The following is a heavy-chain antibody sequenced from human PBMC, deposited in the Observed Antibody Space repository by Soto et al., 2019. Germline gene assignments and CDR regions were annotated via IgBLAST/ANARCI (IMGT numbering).Heavy chain of an antibody. CDR2: IYYSGTT. Sequence: SETLSLTCTVSGGSVSSGSYYWSWVRQKPGKDLEWIGYIYYSGTTYYNPSLKSRVTISLDTSKNQFSLKLSSVTAADTAVYYCARAAATGTFIFDYWGQGTLVTVSS. CDR3: ARAAATGTFIFDY. D-gene: IGHD6-13*01. V-gene: IGHV4-31*03. J-gene: IGHJ4*02. CDR1: GGSVSSGSYY.